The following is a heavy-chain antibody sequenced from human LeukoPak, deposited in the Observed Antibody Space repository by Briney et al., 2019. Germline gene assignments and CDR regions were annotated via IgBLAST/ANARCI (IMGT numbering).Heavy chain of an antibody. CDR1: GGSFSPYY. V-gene: IGHV4-34*01. Sequence: PSETLSLTCAVYGGSFSPYYWSWIRQPPGKGLEWIGEINHSGSTNYNPSLKSRVTISVDTSNNQFSLRLSPVTAADTAVYYCASSYYYGSGSYWSYWGQGVLVTVSS. D-gene: IGHD3-10*01. CDR2: INHSGST. J-gene: IGHJ4*02. CDR3: ASSYYYGSGSYWSY.